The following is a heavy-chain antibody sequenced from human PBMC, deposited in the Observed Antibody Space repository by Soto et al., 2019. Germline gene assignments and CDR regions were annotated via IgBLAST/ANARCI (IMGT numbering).Heavy chain of an antibody. J-gene: IGHJ3*02. CDR3: ARGPGWNDMRSAFDI. V-gene: IGHV1-2*04. CDR2: INPNSGGT. CDR1: GYTFTGYY. D-gene: IGHD1-1*01. Sequence: ASVKVSCKASGYTFTGYYMHWVRQAPGQGLEWMGWINPNSGGTNYAQKFQGWVTMTRDTSISTAFMELSRLRADDTAVYYCARGPGWNDMRSAFDIWGQGTMVTVSS.